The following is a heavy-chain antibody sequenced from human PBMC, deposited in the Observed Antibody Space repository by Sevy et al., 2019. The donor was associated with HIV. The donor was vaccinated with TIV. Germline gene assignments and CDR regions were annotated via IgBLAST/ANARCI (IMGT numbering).Heavy chain of an antibody. CDR1: GFTFSAHA. CDR3: GRDAGYSVCWYPSNY. J-gene: IGHJ4*01. CDR2: ISYDGTSQ. Sequence: GGSLRLSCAASGFTFSAHAMHWVRQAPGKGLEWVAVISYDGTSQYYADSVRGRFTISRDISRNTLYLQMNSLGAEDTAVYYCGRDAGYSVCWYPSNYWGHGTLVTVSS. D-gene: IGHD6-19*01. V-gene: IGHV3-30-3*01.